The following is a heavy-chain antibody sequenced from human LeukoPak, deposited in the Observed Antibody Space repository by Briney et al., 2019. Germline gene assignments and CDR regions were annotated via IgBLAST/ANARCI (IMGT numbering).Heavy chain of an antibody. CDR3: ARGSPAPYYYYGMDV. Sequence: GGSLRLSCAASGFTFSSYAMSWVRQAPGKGLEWVSAISGSGGSTYYADSVKGRFTISRHNSKNTLYLQMNSLRAEDTAVYYCARGSPAPYYYYGMDVWGQGTTVTVSS. CDR2: ISGSGGST. CDR1: GFTFSSYA. J-gene: IGHJ6*02. V-gene: IGHV3-23*01.